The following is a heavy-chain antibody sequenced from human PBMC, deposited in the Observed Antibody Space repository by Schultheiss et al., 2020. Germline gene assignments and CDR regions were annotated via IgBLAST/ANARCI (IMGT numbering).Heavy chain of an antibody. CDR2: IWYDGSNK. CDR1: GFTFSSYG. Sequence: GGSLRLSCAASGFTFSSYGMHWVRQAPGKGLEWVAVIWYDGSNKYYTDSVKGRFTISRDNSKNTLFLQMNSLRTKDTAVYYCVKEIAAAGFDYWGQGTLVTVSS. CDR3: VKEIAAAGFDY. V-gene: IGHV3-30*02. J-gene: IGHJ4*02. D-gene: IGHD6-13*01.